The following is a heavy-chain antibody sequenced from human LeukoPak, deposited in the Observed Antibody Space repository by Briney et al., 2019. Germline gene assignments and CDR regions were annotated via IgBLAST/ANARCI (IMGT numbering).Heavy chain of an antibody. Sequence: SETLSLTCTVSGGSISSSSYYWGWIRQPPGKGLEWIGSIYYSGSTYYNPSLKSQVTISVDTSKNQFSLKLSSVTAADTAVYYCARVRRHYYDSSGYYEVGAFDIWGQGTMVTVSS. CDR2: IYYSGST. J-gene: IGHJ3*02. CDR1: GGSISSSSYY. D-gene: IGHD3-22*01. V-gene: IGHV4-39*07. CDR3: ARVRRHYYDSSGYYEVGAFDI.